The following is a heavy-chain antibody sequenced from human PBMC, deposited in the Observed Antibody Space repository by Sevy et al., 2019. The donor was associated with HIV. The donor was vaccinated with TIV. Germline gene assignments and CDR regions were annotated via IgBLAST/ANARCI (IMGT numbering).Heavy chain of an antibody. Sequence: ASVKVSCKASGYTFTGYYMHWARQAPGQGLEWMGWINPNSGGTNYAQKFQGWVTMTRDTSISTAYMELSRLRSDDTAVYYCARVPCSGGSCYNWDAFDIWGQGTMVTVSS. J-gene: IGHJ3*02. D-gene: IGHD2-15*01. V-gene: IGHV1-2*04. CDR1: GYTFTGYY. CDR2: INPNSGGT. CDR3: ARVPCSGGSCYNWDAFDI.